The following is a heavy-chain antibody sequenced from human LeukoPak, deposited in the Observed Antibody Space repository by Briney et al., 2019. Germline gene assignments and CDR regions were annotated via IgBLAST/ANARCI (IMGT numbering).Heavy chain of an antibody. J-gene: IGHJ6*03. CDR3: ARDGVKYYYYYYMDV. CDR2: ISSSSSTI. V-gene: IGHV3-48*01. Sequence: PGGSLRLSCAASGFTFSSYSMNWVRQAPGKGLEWVSYISSSSSTIYYADSVKGRFTISRDNAKNSLYLQMNSLRAEDTAVYYCARDGVKYYYYYYMDVWGKGTTVTVSS. CDR1: GFTFSSYS.